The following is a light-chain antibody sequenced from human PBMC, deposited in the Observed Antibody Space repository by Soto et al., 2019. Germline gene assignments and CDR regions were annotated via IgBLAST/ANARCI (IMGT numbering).Light chain of an antibody. CDR1: QSISSY. Sequence: IHMTQSPSSLSASVGDRVTITCRASQSISSYLAWYQQKPGKAPELLIYAASTLQSGVPSRFSGSGSGTDFTLTISCLQYEDFATYYCQQYYSFHRTFGQGTKV. CDR2: AAS. CDR3: QQYYSFHRT. J-gene: IGKJ1*01. V-gene: IGKV1-8*01.